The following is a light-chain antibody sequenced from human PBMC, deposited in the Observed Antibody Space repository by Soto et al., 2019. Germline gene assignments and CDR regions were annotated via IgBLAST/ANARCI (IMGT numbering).Light chain of an antibody. J-gene: IGLJ1*01. CDR1: SSDVGSYKL. CDR3: TSFSSSTSLYV. Sequence: QSALTQPASVSGSPGQSITISCTGTSSDVGSYKLVSWYQQHPGKAPKLMIYEGSKRPSGVSNRFSGSKSGNTASLTISGLQAEDEADYYCTSFSSSTSLYVFGTGTKVTVL. CDR2: EGS. V-gene: IGLV2-14*02.